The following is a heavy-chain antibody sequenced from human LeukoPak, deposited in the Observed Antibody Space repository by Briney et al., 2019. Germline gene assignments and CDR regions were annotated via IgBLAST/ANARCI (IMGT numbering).Heavy chain of an antibody. CDR3: AKGYSYGYYYYYGMDV. CDR2: ISYDGSNK. V-gene: IGHV3-30*18. CDR1: GFTFSSYG. Sequence: GGSLRLSCAASGFTFSSYGMRWVRQAPGKGLEWVAVISYDGSNKYYADSVKGRFTISRDNSKNTLYLQMNSLRAEDTAVYYCAKGYSYGYYYYYGMDVWGQGTTVTVSS. D-gene: IGHD5-18*01. J-gene: IGHJ6*02.